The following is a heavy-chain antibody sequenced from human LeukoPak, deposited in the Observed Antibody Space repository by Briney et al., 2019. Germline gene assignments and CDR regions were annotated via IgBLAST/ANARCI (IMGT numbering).Heavy chain of an antibody. CDR3: AREITFGGVIAFYYYYYMDV. J-gene: IGHJ6*03. CDR2: TYYRSKWYN. CDR1: GDSVSSNNAA. Sequence: SQTLSLTCAISGDSVSSNNAAWNWIRQSPSRGLEWLGRTYYRSKWYNDYAVSVKSRITINPDTSKNQFSLQLNSVTPEDTAVYYCAREITFGGVIAFYYYYYMDVWGKGTTVTVSS. V-gene: IGHV6-1*01. D-gene: IGHD3-16*02.